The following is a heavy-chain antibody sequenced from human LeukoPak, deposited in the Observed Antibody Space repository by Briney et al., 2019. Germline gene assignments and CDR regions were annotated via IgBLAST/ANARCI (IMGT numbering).Heavy chain of an antibody. CDR1: GGSFSGYY. CDR2: IYYSGST. Sequence: TASETLSLTCAVYGGSFSGYYWSWIRQPPGKGLEWIGYIYYSGSTNYNPSLKSRVTISVDTSKNQFSLKLSSVTAADTAVYYCAREPFSGSSSWFDPWGQGTLVTVSS. J-gene: IGHJ5*02. D-gene: IGHD3-10*01. V-gene: IGHV4-59*01. CDR3: AREPFSGSSSWFDP.